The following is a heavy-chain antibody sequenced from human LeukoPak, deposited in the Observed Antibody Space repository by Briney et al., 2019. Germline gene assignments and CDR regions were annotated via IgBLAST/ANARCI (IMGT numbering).Heavy chain of an antibody. CDR1: GGSFSGYD. CDR2: MNYGGDT. Sequence: SETLSLTCGVYGGSFSGYDWSGVRQPPGKGLEWIGEMNYGGDTNYNPSLKSRVTISVDTSKNQFSLKVRSVTAADTAVYFCARGLGWKVTPMGLFYMDVWGEGATVTVPS. V-gene: IGHV4-34*01. D-gene: IGHD1-1*01. CDR3: ARGLGWKVTPMGLFYMDV. J-gene: IGHJ6*03.